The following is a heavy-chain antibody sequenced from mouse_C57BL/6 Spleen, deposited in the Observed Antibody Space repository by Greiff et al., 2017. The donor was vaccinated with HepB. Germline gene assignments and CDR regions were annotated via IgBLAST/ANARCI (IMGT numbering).Heavy chain of an antibody. Sequence: VQLQQSGAELVRPGTSVKMSCKASGYTFTNYWIGWAKQRPGHGLEWIGDIYPGGGYTNYNEKFKGKATLTADKSSSTAYMQFISLTSEDSAIYYCAREGEKAWFAYWGQGTLVTVSA. CDR2: IYPGGGYT. CDR3: AREGEKAWFAY. J-gene: IGHJ3*01. V-gene: IGHV1-63*01. CDR1: GYTFTNYW.